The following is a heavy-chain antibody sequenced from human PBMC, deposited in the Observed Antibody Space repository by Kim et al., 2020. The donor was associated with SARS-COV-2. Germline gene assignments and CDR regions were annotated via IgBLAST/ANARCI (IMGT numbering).Heavy chain of an antibody. D-gene: IGHD3-16*01. CDR3: ARDVVTFGGARFDY. Sequence: YAQRFKGRFTITADESTTTAYMERASLRSEDTAIYYCARDVVTFGGARFDYWGQGTLLTVSS. V-gene: IGHV1-69*01. J-gene: IGHJ4*02.